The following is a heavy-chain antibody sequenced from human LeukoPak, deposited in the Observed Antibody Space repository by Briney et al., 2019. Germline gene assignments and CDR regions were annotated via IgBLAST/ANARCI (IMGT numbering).Heavy chain of an antibody. V-gene: IGHV1-46*01. J-gene: IGHJ5*02. CDR2: INPSGDNT. CDR1: GYTFTNNF. D-gene: IGHD5-12*01. Sequence: ASVKVSCKASGYTFTNNFMHWVRQAPGQGLEWMGRINPSGDNTWYAQKFQGRVTMTRDMATSTDYMEVSSLRSEDTAVYYCARDNSVGDSAWWFDPWGQGTLVTVSS. CDR3: ARDNSVGDSAWWFDP.